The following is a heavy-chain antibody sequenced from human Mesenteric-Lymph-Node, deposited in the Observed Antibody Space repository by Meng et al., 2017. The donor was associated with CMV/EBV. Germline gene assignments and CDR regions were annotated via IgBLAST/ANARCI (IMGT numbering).Heavy chain of an antibody. CDR3: AKDASPHDYSHYYGMDA. Sequence: GGSLRLSCAASGFTLDDYTMHWVRQAPGKGLEWVSLITWDAGSTYYADSVRGRFTISRDNSKNSLSLQMNSLRTEDTALYYCAKDASPHDYSHYYGMDAWGQGTTVTVSS. D-gene: IGHD4-11*01. CDR1: GFTLDDYT. V-gene: IGHV3-43*01. CDR2: ITWDAGST. J-gene: IGHJ6*02.